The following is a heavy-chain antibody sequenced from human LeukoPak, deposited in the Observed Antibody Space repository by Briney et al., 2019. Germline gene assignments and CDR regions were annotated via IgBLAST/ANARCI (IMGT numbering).Heavy chain of an antibody. CDR3: ARGVRKARGGYYYYYMDV. Sequence: PGGSLRLSCAASGFTFSSYEMNWVRQAPGKGLEWVSYISSSGSTIYCADSVKGRFTISRDNAKNSLYLQMNSLRAEDTAVYYCARGVRKARGGYYYYYMDVWGKGTTVTVSS. CDR1: GFTFSSYE. CDR2: ISSSGSTI. V-gene: IGHV3-48*03. J-gene: IGHJ6*03. D-gene: IGHD3-16*01.